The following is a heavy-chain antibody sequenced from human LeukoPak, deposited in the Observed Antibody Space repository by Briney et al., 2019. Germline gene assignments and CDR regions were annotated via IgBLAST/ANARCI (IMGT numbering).Heavy chain of an antibody. CDR3: ARDRDYAFDV. V-gene: IGHV3-48*02. D-gene: IGHD5-24*01. J-gene: IGHJ3*01. Sequence: GGSLRLSCAASGFRFSDYSINWVRQAPGEGLEWVSYIRSSSSIHYSDSLRGRLTISGDNAKNSVFLELNDLRDEDTAVYYCARDRDYAFDVWGQGTMVIVSS. CDR2: IRSSSSI. CDR1: GFRFSDYS.